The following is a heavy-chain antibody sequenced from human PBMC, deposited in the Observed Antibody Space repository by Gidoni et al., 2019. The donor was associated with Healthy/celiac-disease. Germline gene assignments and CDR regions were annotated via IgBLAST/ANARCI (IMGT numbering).Heavy chain of an antibody. D-gene: IGHD2-2*01. CDR2: ISSSSSTI. Sequence: EVQLVESGGGLVQPGGSLSLSCAASGFPFRSSSMNWVRQAPGKGLEWVSYISSSSSTIYYADSVKGRFTISRDNAKNSLYLQMNSLRDEDTAVYYCATLRVPAAKYYYYGMDVWGQGTTVTVSS. CDR1: GFPFRSSS. J-gene: IGHJ6*02. V-gene: IGHV3-48*02. CDR3: ATLRVPAAKYYYYGMDV.